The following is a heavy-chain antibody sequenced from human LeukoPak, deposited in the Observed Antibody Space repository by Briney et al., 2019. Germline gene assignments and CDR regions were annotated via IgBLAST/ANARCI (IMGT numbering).Heavy chain of an antibody. CDR1: GGSISGYY. V-gene: IGHV4-59*01. J-gene: IGHJ6*03. CDR2: IYYSGST. Sequence: SETLSLTCTVSGGSISGYYWSWIRQPPGKGLEWIGYIYYSGSTSYNPSLKSRVTISVDTSKNQFSLKLNSVTAADTAVYYCAREPRYCSRTTSCYHANYFYYMDVWGKGTTVPVSS. CDR3: AREPRYCSRTTSCYHANYFYYMDV. D-gene: IGHD2-2*01.